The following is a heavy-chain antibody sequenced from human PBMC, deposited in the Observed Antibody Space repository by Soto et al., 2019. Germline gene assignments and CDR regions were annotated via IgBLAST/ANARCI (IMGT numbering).Heavy chain of an antibody. J-gene: IGHJ4*02. Sequence: PSETLSLTCTVSGGSISSYYWSWIRQPPGKGLEWIGYIYYSGSTNYNPSLKSRVTISVDTSKNQFSLRLSSVTAADTAVYYCTTDPRHSWSWVYWGQGTPVTVSS. CDR2: IYYSGST. CDR3: TTDPRHSWSWVY. D-gene: IGHD2-21*01. CDR1: GGSISSYY. V-gene: IGHV4-59*12.